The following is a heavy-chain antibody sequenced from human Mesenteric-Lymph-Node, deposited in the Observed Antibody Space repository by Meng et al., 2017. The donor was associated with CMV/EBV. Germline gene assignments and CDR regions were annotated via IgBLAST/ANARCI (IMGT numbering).Heavy chain of an antibody. CDR3: AKGTHIGAMISIRDYYYYGMDV. V-gene: IGHV3-30*02. CDR1: GFTFSSYA. D-gene: IGHD2-21*01. J-gene: IGHJ6*02. Sequence: GESLKISCAASGFTFSSYALSWVRQAPGKGLEWVAFIRFDGGRTYYADSVKGRFTISRDNSKTTLHLQMNGLKTEDTAVYYCAKGTHIGAMISIRDYYYYGMDVWGQGTTVTVSS. CDR2: IRFDGGRT.